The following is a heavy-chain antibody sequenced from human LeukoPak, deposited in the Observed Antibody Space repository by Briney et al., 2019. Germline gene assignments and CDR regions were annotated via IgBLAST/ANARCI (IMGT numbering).Heavy chain of an antibody. CDR1: GGSISSYY. Sequence: SETLSLTCTVSGGSISSYYWSWIRQPAGKGLEWIGRIYTSGSTNYNPSLKSRVTMSVDTSKNQFSLKLSSVTAADTAVYYCARGDADDDYYYMDVWGKGTTVTVSS. D-gene: IGHD5-24*01. CDR2: IYTSGST. V-gene: IGHV4-4*07. CDR3: ARGDADDDYYYMDV. J-gene: IGHJ6*03.